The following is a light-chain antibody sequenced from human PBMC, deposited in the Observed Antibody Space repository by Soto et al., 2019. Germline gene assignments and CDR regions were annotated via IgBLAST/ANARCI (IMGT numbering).Light chain of an antibody. CDR3: QQYGDWPLT. CDR1: QSVGNN. CDR2: ATS. J-gene: IGKJ4*01. V-gene: IGKV3-15*01. Sequence: EIVLTQSPATLSVSPGERATLSCRASQSVGNNFAWYQQKPGQAPRLLIFATSTRATGVPARFSGSGSGTEFTLTISSLHSEDFVVYYCQQYGDWPLTFGGGAKVEIE.